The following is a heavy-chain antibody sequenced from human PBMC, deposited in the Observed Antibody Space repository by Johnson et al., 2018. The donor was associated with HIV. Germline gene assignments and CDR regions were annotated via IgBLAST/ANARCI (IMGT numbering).Heavy chain of an antibody. J-gene: IGHJ3*02. CDR2: IYSGGST. CDR1: AVSGFSVSSNY. V-gene: IGHV3-66*01. CDR3: ARIDYSNYEEAFDI. Sequence: VQLVESGGGLVQPGGSLRLSCAASAVSGFSVSSNYMSWVRQAPGKGLEWVSVIYSGGSTYYADSVKGRFTISRDNSKNTLYLQMNSLRAEDTAVYYCARIDYSNYEEAFDIWGQGTMVTVSS. D-gene: IGHD4-11*01.